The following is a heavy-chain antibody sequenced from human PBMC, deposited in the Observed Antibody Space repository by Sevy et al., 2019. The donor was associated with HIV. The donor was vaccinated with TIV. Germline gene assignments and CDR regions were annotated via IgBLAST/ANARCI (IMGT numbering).Heavy chain of an antibody. CDR2: ISGSGGST. Sequence: GGSLRLSCAASGFTFSSYAMSWVRQAPGKGLEWVSAISGSGGSTYYADSVKGRFTISRGNSKNTLYLQMNSLRAEDTAVYYCAKYGRTAFRYYYYYYMDVWGKGTTVTVSS. D-gene: IGHD3-10*01. CDR1: GFTFSSYA. CDR3: AKYGRTAFRYYYYYYMDV. J-gene: IGHJ6*03. V-gene: IGHV3-23*01.